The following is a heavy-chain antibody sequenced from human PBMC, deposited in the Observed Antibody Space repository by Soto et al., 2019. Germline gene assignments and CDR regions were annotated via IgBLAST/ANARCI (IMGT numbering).Heavy chain of an antibody. CDR2: INAGYGNT. V-gene: IGHV1-3*01. Sequence: ASVKVSCKASGYTFSSYAMHWVRQAPGQRLEWMGWINAGYGNTKSSQKFQDRVTISRDTSASTAYMELTSLRSEDTAVYYCARDTGDGTFDFWGQRTLVTVSS. D-gene: IGHD7-27*01. J-gene: IGHJ4*02. CDR3: ARDTGDGTFDF. CDR1: GYTFSSYA.